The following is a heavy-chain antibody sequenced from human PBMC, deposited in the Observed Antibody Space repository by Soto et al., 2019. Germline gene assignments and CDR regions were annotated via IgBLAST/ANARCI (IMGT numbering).Heavy chain of an antibody. CDR3: ARGDHYERSGPFDQ. J-gene: IGHJ5*02. D-gene: IGHD3-3*01. CDR2: VYSSGYT. V-gene: IGHV4-59*01. Sequence: PSETLSLTCTVSGGAISSYYWYWIRQPPGKGLECIGYVYSSGYTNYNPSLKSRVTISVDASKNQFSLKLTSLTAADTAVYYCARGDHYERSGPFDQWGQGTLVTVSS. CDR1: GGAISSYY.